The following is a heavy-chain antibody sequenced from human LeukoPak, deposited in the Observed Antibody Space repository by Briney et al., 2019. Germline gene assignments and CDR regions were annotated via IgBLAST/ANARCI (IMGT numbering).Heavy chain of an antibody. V-gene: IGHV1-18*04. D-gene: IGHD4-11*01. CDR3: ARDWPTVIADL. CDR2: IRADNGDT. J-gene: IGHJ5*02. CDR1: GYKFLSHG. Sequence: ASVRVSCKTSGYKFLSHGISWVRQAPGQGLEWLGWIRADNGDTRFAQKFQGRFTMTTDTSTSTARMELRSLRSDDTAVYYCARDWPTVIADLWGQGTLVTVSS.